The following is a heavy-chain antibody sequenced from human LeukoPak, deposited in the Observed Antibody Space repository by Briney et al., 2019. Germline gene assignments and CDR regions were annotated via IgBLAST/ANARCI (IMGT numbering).Heavy chain of an antibody. Sequence: SETLSLTCTVSGYSISSGYYWGWIRQPPGKGLEWIGSIYQSETTYYNPSRKSRVTISLDTSKNQFSLRLSSVTAADTAVYYCARVRGRLSWFDPWGQGTLVTVSS. J-gene: IGHJ5*02. CDR1: GYSISSGYY. CDR3: ARVRGRLSWFDP. D-gene: IGHD2-15*01. V-gene: IGHV4-38-2*02. CDR2: IYQSETT.